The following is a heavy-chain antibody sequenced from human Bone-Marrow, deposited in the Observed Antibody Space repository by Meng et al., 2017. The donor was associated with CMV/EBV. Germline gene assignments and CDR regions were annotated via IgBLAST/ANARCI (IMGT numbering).Heavy chain of an antibody. CDR1: GFTFSSYE. V-gene: IGHV3-48*03. J-gene: IGHJ4*02. CDR2: ISSSGSTI. D-gene: IGHD3-22*01. CDR3: ARGLGVRSSGYYYVYN. Sequence: GESLKISCAASGFTFSSYEMNWVRQAPGKGLEWVSYISSSGSTIYYADSVKGRFTISRDNAKNSLYLQMNSLRAEDTAVYYCARGLGVRSSGYYYVYNWGQGTLVTVSS.